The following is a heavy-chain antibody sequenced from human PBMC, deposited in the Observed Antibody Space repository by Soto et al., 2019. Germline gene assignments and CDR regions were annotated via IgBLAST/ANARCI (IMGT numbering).Heavy chain of an antibody. CDR1: GYTFTGYD. CDR3: ARENGCSGFDP. D-gene: IGHD2-15*01. CDR2: MNPNSGTT. V-gene: IGHV1-8*01. J-gene: IGHJ5*02. Sequence: QVQLVQSGAEVKKPGASVKVSCKASGYTFTGYDINWVRQATGQGLEWMGWMNPNSGTTGYAQKVQGRVTMTRNTSTTSAYLERRSLRSEDMGVYYCARENGCSGFDPWGQGTLVTVSS.